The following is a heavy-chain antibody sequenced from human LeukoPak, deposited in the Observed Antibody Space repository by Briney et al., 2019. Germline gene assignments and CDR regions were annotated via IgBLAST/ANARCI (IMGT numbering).Heavy chain of an antibody. CDR1: GGSISSSSYY. J-gene: IGHJ4*02. Sequence: SETLSLTCTVSGGSISSSSYYWGWIRQPPGKGLEWIGSIYYSGSTNYNPSLKSRVTISVDTSKNQFSLKLSSVTAADTAVYYCARDAKGDDFWSGYYPSLFDYWGQGTLVTVSS. CDR3: ARDAKGDDFWSGYYPSLFDY. D-gene: IGHD3-3*01. CDR2: IYYSGST. V-gene: IGHV4-39*07.